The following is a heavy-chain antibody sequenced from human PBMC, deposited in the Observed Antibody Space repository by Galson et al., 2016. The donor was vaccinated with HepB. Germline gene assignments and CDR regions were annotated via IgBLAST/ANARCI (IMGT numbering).Heavy chain of an antibody. V-gene: IGHV3-7*04. CDR2: IKEDGSDK. CDR3: ARHYCSSANCYYFDS. Sequence: SLRLSCAASGFTFKNYWMTWVRQAPGRGLEWVANIKEDGSDKHYVDSVRGRFTISRDNAKNSVYLQLNSLRADDTAVYYCARHYCSSANCYYFDSWGQGTLVTVSS. J-gene: IGHJ4*02. CDR1: GFTFKNYW. D-gene: IGHD2-2*01.